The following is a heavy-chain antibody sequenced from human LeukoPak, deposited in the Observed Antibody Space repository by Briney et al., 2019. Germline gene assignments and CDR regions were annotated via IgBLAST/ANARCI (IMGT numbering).Heavy chain of an antibody. CDR1: GFTFDDHA. CDR3: AKDNSFGYLDYFDY. Sequence: GGSLRLSCAASGFTFDDHAMHWVRQAPGKGLEWVSGISWNSGSVGYADSVKGRFTISRDNAKNSLYLQMNSLRAEDTALYYCAKDNSFGYLDYFDYWGQGTLVTVSS. D-gene: IGHD5-18*01. CDR2: ISWNSGSV. V-gene: IGHV3-9*01. J-gene: IGHJ4*02.